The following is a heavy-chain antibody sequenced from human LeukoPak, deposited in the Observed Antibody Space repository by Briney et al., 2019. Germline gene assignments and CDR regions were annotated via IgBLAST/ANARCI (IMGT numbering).Heavy chain of an antibody. D-gene: IGHD2-2*01. CDR3: ANGDCSGTSCYSFDY. J-gene: IGHJ4*02. V-gene: IGHV3-30*02. CDR1: GFTFSSYG. Sequence: GGSLRLSCAASGFTFSSYGMHWVRLAPGKGLEWVAVIWFDGTNKHYADSVKGRFTISRDNSKNTLYLQMSSLRPEDTAVYYCANGDCSGTSCYSFDYWGQGTLVTVSS. CDR2: IWFDGTNK.